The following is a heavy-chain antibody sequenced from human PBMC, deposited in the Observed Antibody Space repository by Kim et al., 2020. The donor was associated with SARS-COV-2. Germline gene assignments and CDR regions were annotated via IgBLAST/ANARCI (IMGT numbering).Heavy chain of an antibody. Sequence: SETLPLTCTVSGGSISSSGDFWDWVRQPPGKGLEWIGSIYYRGDTYYNPSLKSRVTLTVDTSKNHFSLRLSSVTAADTALYFCSRRGYHTAYSYFDYWG. J-gene: IGHJ4*01. CDR3: SRRGYHTAYSYFDY. D-gene: IGHD2-15*01. V-gene: IGHV4-39*02. CDR2: IYYRGDT. CDR1: GGSISSSGDF.